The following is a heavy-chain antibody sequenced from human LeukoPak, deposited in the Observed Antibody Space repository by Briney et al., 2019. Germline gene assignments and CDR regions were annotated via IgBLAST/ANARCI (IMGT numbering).Heavy chain of an antibody. CDR2: ISYDGSNK. Sequence: GRSLRLSCAASGFTFSSYAMHWVRQAPGKGLEWVAVISYDGSNKYYADSVKGRFTISRDNSKNTLYLQMNSLRAEDTAVYYCARYGYDSSGTFDYWGQGTLVTVSS. D-gene: IGHD3-22*01. CDR3: ARYGYDSSGTFDY. CDR1: GFTFSSYA. J-gene: IGHJ4*02. V-gene: IGHV3-30*04.